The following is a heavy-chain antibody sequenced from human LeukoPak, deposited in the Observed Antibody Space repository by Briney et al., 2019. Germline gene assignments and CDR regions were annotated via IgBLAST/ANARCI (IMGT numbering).Heavy chain of an antibody. J-gene: IGHJ4*02. V-gene: IGHV1-2*02. Sequence: ASVKVSCKASGYTFTDYYMHWVRQAPGQGLEWMGWINPNSGGTNYAQKCQGRVTMTRDTSISTAYMELSRLRSDDTAVYYCARGGMVRDRRHFQFDHWGQGTLVTVSS. CDR3: ARGGMVRDRRHFQFDH. D-gene: IGHD3-10*01. CDR2: INPNSGGT. CDR1: GYTFTDYY.